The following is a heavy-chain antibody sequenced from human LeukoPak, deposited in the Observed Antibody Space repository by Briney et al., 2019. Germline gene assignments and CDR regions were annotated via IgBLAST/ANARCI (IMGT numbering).Heavy chain of an antibody. CDR2: IYTSGST. J-gene: IGHJ5*02. CDR1: GVSISSYY. D-gene: IGHD3-22*01. Sequence: SETLSLTCTVSGVSISSYYWSWIRQPAGKGLEWIGSIYTSGSTNYNPSLKSRVTMSVDTSMNQFSLKLSSVTAADTAVYYCAREGTYYYDSSGPWWFVPWGQGTLVTVSS. CDR3: AREGTYYYDSSGPWWFVP. V-gene: IGHV4-4*07.